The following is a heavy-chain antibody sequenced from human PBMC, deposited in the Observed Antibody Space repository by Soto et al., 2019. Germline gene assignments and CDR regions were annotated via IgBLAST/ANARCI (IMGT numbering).Heavy chain of an antibody. J-gene: IGHJ6*02. CDR1: GGSISSGDYY. CDR2: IYYSGST. CDR3: ARDGISYYGSGSNGMDV. D-gene: IGHD3-10*01. Sequence: PSETLSLTCTVSGGSISSGDYYWSWIRQPPGKGLVWIGYIYYSGSTNYNPSLKSRVTISVDTSKNQFSLKLSSVTAADTAVYYCARDGISYYGSGSNGMDVWGQGTTVTVSS. V-gene: IGHV4-61*08.